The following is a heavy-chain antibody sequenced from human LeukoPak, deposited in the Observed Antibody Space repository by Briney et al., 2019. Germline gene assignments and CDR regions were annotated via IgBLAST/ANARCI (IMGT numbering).Heavy chain of an antibody. CDR2: ITSTSDTI. J-gene: IGHJ4*02. Sequence: PGGSLRLSCEASGFTFSDYSMNWVRQAPGEGLEWLSYITSTSDTIYCADSVKGRFTSSRDSAKNSVYLQMNSLRAEDTAVYYCARSSGYPFFDYWGQGTLVTVSS. V-gene: IGHV3-48*01. D-gene: IGHD3-22*01. CDR1: GFTFSDYS. CDR3: ARSSGYPFFDY.